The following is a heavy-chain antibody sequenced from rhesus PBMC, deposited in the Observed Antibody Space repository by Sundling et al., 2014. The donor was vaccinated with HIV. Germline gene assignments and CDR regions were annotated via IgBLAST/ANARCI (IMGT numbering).Heavy chain of an antibody. CDR3: AKISESPYFHGWDS. Sequence: QVQLQESGPGLVKPSETLPLTCAVSGGSISSGYGWSWIRQSPGQGLEWIGRISGSGGSTDYNPSLKSRVTISKDTSGNQFSLKVRSVTAADTAVYYCAKISESPYFHGWDSWGQGVVVTVSS. D-gene: IGHD2-27*01. CDR1: GGSISSGYG. V-gene: IGHV4-92*01. J-gene: IGHJ6*01. CDR2: ISGSGGST.